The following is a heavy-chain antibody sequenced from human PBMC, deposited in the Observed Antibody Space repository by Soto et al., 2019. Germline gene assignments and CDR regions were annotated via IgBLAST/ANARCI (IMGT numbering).Heavy chain of an antibody. CDR2: IIPIFGTA. V-gene: IGHV1-69*06. J-gene: IGHJ6*02. D-gene: IGHD2-2*01. CDR1: GYTFTSYY. Sequence: ASVKVSCKASGYTFTSYYMHWVRQAPGQGLEWMGGIIPIFGTANYAQKFQGRVTITADKSTSTAYMELSSLRSEDTAVYYCARSSDIVVVPTADYYYYGMDVWGQGTTVTVS. CDR3: ARSSDIVVVPTADYYYYGMDV.